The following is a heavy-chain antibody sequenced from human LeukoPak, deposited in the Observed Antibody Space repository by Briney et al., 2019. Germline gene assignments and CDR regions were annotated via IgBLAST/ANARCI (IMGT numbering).Heavy chain of an antibody. J-gene: IGHJ5*02. V-gene: IGHV4-59*01. CDR1: GGSIGSYY. Sequence: SETLSLTCTVSGGSIGSYYWSWIRQPPGKGLEWIGYIYYSGSTKYNPSLTSRVTISVDTSKNQFSLKLSSVTAADTAVYYCARDNSVRDEAWWFNPWGQGTLVTVSS. CDR3: ARDNSVRDEAWWFNP. CDR2: IYYSGST. D-gene: IGHD5-24*01.